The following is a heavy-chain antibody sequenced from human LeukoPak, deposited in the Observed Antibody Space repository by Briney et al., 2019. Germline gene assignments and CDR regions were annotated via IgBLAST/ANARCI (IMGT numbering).Heavy chain of an antibody. Sequence: PGGSLRLSCAASGFTFNNAWMSWVRQAPGKGLEWVGRIKSKTDGGTTDYAAPVKGRFTISRNDSKNTLYLQMNSLKTEDTAVYYCTTDYPYGDYSSDWGQGTLVTVSS. V-gene: IGHV3-15*01. CDR3: TTDYPYGDYSSD. CDR2: IKSKTDGGTT. D-gene: IGHD4-17*01. J-gene: IGHJ4*02. CDR1: GFTFNNAW.